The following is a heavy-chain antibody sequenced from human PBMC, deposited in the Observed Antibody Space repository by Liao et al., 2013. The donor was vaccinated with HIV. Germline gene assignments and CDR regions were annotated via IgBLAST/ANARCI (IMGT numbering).Heavy chain of an antibody. CDR3: ARAYYYPYYYYMDV. D-gene: IGHD2-21*01. J-gene: IGHJ6*03. CDR1: GGSISSYY. CDR2: IYTSGST. Sequence: QVQLQESGPGLVKPSETLSLTCTISGGSISSYYWTWIRQPAGKGLEWIGRIYTSGSTNYNPSLKSRVTMSVDTSKNHFSLKLKSVTAADTAVYYCARAYYYPYYYYMDVWGRGTTVTVSS. V-gene: IGHV4-4*07.